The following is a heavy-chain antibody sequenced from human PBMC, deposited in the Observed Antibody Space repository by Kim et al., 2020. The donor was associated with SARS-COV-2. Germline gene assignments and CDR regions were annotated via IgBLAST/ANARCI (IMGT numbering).Heavy chain of an antibody. Sequence: ASVKVSCKASGYTFTSYGITWVRQAPGQGLEWMGWISAQNGNTNYAQKLQGRVTMTTDTSTRTVYMELRSLRSDDTAVYYCARVIVSSGWNWFDPWGQGTLVTVSS. CDR1: GYTFTSYG. CDR2: ISAQNGNT. CDR3: ARVIVSSGWNWFDP. D-gene: IGHD6-19*01. V-gene: IGHV1-18*04. J-gene: IGHJ5*02.